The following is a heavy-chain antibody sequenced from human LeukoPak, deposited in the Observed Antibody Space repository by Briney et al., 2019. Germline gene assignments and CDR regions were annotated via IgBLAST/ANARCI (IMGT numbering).Heavy chain of an antibody. CDR2: MNPNSGNT. Sequence: ASVKVSCKASGYTLPSYGINWVRQAPGQGLEWMGWMNPNSGNTGYAQKLQGRVTMTRNTSISTAYMELSSLRSGDTAVYYCARGWKFVLRYFDWYSNWFGPWGQGTLVTVST. D-gene: IGHD3-9*01. CDR3: ARGWKFVLRYFDWYSNWFGP. J-gene: IGHJ5*02. V-gene: IGHV1-8*01. CDR1: GYTLPSYG.